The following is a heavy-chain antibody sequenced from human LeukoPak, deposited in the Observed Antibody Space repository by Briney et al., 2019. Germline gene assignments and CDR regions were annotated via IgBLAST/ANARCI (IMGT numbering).Heavy chain of an antibody. V-gene: IGHV1-2*04. D-gene: IGHD2-21*02. J-gene: IGHJ6*02. Sequence: ASVKVSCKASGYTFTGYYMHWVRQAPGQGLEWMGWINPNSGGTNYAQKFQGWVTMTRDTSISTAYMELSRLRSDDTAVYYCAGGGDREEAGRYGMTSGAKGPRSPSP. CDR2: INPNSGGT. CDR3: AGGGDREEAGRYGMTS. CDR1: GYTFTGYY.